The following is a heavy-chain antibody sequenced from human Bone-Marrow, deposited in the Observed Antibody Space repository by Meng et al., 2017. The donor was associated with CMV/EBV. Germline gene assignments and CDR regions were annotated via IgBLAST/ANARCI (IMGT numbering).Heavy chain of an antibody. CDR1: GGTFSRYS. CDR3: ATAAGTSYYYYCMTS. D-gene: IGHD6-13*01. V-gene: IGHV1-69*05. CDR2: IIPVFGTA. J-gene: IGHJ6*02. Sequence: SVKVSCQASGGTFSRYSISWVRQAPGQGLEWMGGIIPVFGTANYAQKFQGRVTNSTDESTSTAHMALSSLRSEDTAMYYCATAAGTSYYYYCMTSGAKGPRSPSP.